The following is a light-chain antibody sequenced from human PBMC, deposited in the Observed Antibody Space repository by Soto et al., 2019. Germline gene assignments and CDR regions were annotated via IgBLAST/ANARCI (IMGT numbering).Light chain of an antibody. CDR2: DTN. CDR1: TSNIGNNY. J-gene: IGLJ2*01. Sequence: QSVLTQPPSVSAAPGQQVTISCSGETSNIGNNYVSWYQQLPGTAPKLLMYDTNNRPSWIADRFSGSKSFGSATLGITALQNGDEDVYYCWGWDSSLSGVLFGGGTKLTVL. V-gene: IGLV1-51*01. CDR3: WGWDSSLSGVL.